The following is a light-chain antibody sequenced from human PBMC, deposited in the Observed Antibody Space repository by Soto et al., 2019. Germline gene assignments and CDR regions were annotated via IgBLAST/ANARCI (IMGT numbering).Light chain of an antibody. Sequence: VLTQSPGALSLSPGERATLSCRASQSVYSSYLGWFQQRPDQPPRLLIYGTSNRAAGIPYGFSGRGTGTDVTLTIYSVRPEDSAVYYCQEYGTSALTFGEGTRVEIK. J-gene: IGKJ4*02. CDR1: QSVYSSY. CDR3: QEYGTSALT. CDR2: GTS. V-gene: IGKV3-20*01.